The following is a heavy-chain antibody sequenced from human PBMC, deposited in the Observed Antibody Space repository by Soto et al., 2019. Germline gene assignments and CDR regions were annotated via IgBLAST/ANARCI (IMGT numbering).Heavy chain of an antibody. V-gene: IGHV3-11*06. CDR1: GFTFSDHY. CDR2: ISARSTYT. CDR3: AMGDYGRY. Sequence: QVQLVESGGGLVKPGTSLRLSCAASGFTFSDHYMSWIRQAPGKGLEWLSHISARSTYTNYGDSVKGRFSISRDNVKQTMYLQMNSLTVDDTAIYYCAMGDYGRYWGPGTLVTVPS. D-gene: IGHD4-17*01. J-gene: IGHJ4*02.